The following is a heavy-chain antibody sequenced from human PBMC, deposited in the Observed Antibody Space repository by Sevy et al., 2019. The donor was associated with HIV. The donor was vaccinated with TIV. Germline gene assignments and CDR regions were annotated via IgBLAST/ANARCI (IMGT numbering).Heavy chain of an antibody. D-gene: IGHD6-19*01. CDR3: ARDLIIRRSGWNYYYYGMDV. J-gene: IGHJ6*02. CDR2: IWYDGSNK. V-gene: IGHV3-33*01. CDR1: GFTFSSYG. Sequence: GGSLRLSCAASGFTFSSYGMHWVRQAPGKGLEWVAVIWYDGSNKYYADSVKGRFTISRDNSKNTLYLQMNSLRAEDTAVYYCARDLIIRRSGWNYYYYGMDVWGQGTTVTVSS.